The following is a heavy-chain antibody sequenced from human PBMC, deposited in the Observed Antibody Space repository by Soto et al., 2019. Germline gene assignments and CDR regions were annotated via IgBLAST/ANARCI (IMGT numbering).Heavy chain of an antibody. Sequence: QVQLQQSGPGLVKPSQTLSLTCAISGDSVSTNGVAWNWIRQSPSRGLEWLGRTYYRSKWYNDYALPLKSRMTINPETSKNQFSLQLNSVTPEDTAVYYGARGKNSAFDYWGQGTLVTVSS. D-gene: IGHD5-18*01. V-gene: IGHV6-1*01. CDR1: GDSVSTNGVA. CDR3: ARGKNSAFDY. J-gene: IGHJ4*02. CDR2: TYYRSKWYN.